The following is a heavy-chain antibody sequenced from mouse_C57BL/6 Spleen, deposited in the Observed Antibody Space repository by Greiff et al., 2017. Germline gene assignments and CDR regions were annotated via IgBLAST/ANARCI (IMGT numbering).Heavy chain of an antibody. Sequence: VQLQQSGAELARPGASVKLSCTASGYTFTSYCISWVKQRPGQGLEWIGEIYPRSGNTYYNEKFKGKATLTADKSSSTAYMELRSLTSEDSAVYFCARVWYDYDEFAYWGQGTPVTVAA. V-gene: IGHV1-81*01. CDR2: IYPRSGNT. CDR1: GYTFTSYC. J-gene: IGHJ3*01. D-gene: IGHD2-4*01. CDR3: ARVWYDYDEFAY.